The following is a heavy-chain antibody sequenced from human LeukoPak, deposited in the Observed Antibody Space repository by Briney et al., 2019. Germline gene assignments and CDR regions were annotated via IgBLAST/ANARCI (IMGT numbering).Heavy chain of an antibody. CDR3: AKRYGGNSGPIDY. Sequence: GGSLRLSCAASGFTVSSNYMSWVRQAPGKGLEWVSVIYSGGSTYYADSVKGRFTISRDNSKNTLYLQMNSLRAEDTAVYYCAKRYGGNSGPIDYWGQGTLVTVSS. D-gene: IGHD4-23*01. J-gene: IGHJ4*02. CDR2: IYSGGST. CDR1: GFTVSSNY. V-gene: IGHV3-53*01.